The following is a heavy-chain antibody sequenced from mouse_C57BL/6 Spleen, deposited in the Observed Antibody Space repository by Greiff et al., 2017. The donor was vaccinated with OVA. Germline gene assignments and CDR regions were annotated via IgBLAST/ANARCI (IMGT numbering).Heavy chain of an antibody. CDR1: GFTFSSYA. J-gene: IGHJ1*03. CDR3: ARDDGNYWYFDV. CDR2: ISDGGSYT. D-gene: IGHD2-1*01. Sequence: EVKLEESGGGLVKPGGSLKLSCAASGFTFSSYAMSWVRQTPEKRLEWVATISDGGSYTYYPDNVKGRFTISRDNAKNNLYLQMSHLKSEDTAMYYCARDDGNYWYFDVWGTGTTVTVSS. V-gene: IGHV5-4*01.